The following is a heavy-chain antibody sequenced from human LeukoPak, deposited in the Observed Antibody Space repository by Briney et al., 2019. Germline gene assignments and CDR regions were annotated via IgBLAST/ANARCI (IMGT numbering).Heavy chain of an antibody. CDR1: IESFSGYY. J-gene: IGHJ5*02. Sequence: SETLSLTCAVYIESFSGYYWNWIRQTPGKGLEWIGEISDSGTTNINPSLRRRVSLSVDTSINQFSLDMRSMTAADTGVYYCARGQGVTLIKVGKNWFDPWGQGTPVIVS. CDR3: ARGQGVTLIKVGKNWFDP. V-gene: IGHV4-34*01. D-gene: IGHD3-22*01. CDR2: ISDSGTT.